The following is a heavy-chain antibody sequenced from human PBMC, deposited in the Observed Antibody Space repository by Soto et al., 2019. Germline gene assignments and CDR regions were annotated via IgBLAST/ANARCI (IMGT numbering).Heavy chain of an antibody. CDR3: ARWGTTGGLDV. Sequence: ESGGGVVQPGTSLRLSCVGSGFTFRSYVIHWVRQAPGKGLEWVALTSYDGSNNFYGDSVKGRFTISRHNSGNTVELQMDSLRFEDTALYYCARWGTTGGLDVWGQGTLVSVSS. J-gene: IGHJ4*02. CDR1: GFTFRSYV. V-gene: IGHV3-33*05. CDR2: TSYDGSNN. D-gene: IGHD3-16*01.